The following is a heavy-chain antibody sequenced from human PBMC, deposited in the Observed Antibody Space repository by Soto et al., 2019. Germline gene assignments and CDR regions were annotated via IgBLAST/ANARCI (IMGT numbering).Heavy chain of an antibody. V-gene: IGHV4-4*07. CDR2: VSGTGSP. Sequence: SETLSLTCSVSGGSMTNYHWNWIRQSAGEGLEWIGRVSGTGSPDYNPSLKSRVTVSLDTSKNQFSLTLSSVTAAATANYYCASQDYSKSGYYFDYWGRGTLVTVSS. D-gene: IGHD6-13*01. J-gene: IGHJ4*02. CDR1: GGSMTNYH. CDR3: ASQDYSKSGYYFDY.